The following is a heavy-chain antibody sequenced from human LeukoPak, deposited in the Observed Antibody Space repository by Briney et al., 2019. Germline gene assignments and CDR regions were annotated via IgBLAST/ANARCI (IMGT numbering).Heavy chain of an antibody. Sequence: ASVKVSCKASGYTFTSYYMHWVRQAPGQGLEWMGWINPNSGDTNYAQNFQGRVTMTRDTSMNTAYMELSRLRSDDTAVYYCARSGNYHFFDYWGQGTLVTVSS. V-gene: IGHV1-2*02. CDR3: ARSGNYHFFDY. D-gene: IGHD1-7*01. J-gene: IGHJ4*02. CDR2: INPNSGDT. CDR1: GYTFTSYY.